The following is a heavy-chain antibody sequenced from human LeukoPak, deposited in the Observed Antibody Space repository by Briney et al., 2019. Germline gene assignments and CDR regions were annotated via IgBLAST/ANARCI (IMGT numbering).Heavy chain of an antibody. V-gene: IGHV3-48*01. Sequence: GGSLRLSCAASGFTFSSYSMSWVRQAPGKGLEWVSYISSSSSTIYYADSVKGRFTISRDNAKNSLYLQMNSLRAEDTAVYYCARDRATLSIFGVVINPPGGFDPWGQGTLVTVSS. D-gene: IGHD3-3*01. CDR1: GFTFSSYS. CDR3: ARDRATLSIFGVVINPPGGFDP. CDR2: ISSSSSTI. J-gene: IGHJ5*02.